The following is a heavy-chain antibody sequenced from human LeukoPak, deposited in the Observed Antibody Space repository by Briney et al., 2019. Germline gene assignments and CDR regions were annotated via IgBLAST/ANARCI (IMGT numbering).Heavy chain of an antibody. CDR2: IYYSGST. D-gene: IGHD3-3*01. Sequence: SETLSLTCTDSGGSISSYYWSWIRQPPGKGLEWIGYIYYSGSTNYNPSLKSRVTISVDTSKNQFSLKLSSVTAADTAVYYCARGGYDFWSGYSSMDVWGQGTTVTVSS. V-gene: IGHV4-59*08. CDR1: GGSISSYY. J-gene: IGHJ6*02. CDR3: ARGGYDFWSGYSSMDV.